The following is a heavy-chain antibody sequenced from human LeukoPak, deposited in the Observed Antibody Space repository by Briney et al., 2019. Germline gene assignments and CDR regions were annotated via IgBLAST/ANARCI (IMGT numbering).Heavy chain of an antibody. CDR3: ARVKPGYQLWRTGGPFDY. J-gene: IGHJ4*02. CDR1: GGSFSGYY. CDR2: INHSGST. Sequence: PSETLSLTCAVYGGSFSGYYWSWIRQPPGKGLEWIGEINHSGSTNYNPSLKSRVTISVDTSKNQFSLKLSSVTAADTAVYYCARVKPGYQLWRTGGPFDYWGQGTLVTVSS. V-gene: IGHV4-34*01. D-gene: IGHD2-2*01.